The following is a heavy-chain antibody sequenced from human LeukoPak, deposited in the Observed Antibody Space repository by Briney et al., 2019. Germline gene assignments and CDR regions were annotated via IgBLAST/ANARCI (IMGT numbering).Heavy chain of an antibody. CDR2: ISGSGGST. D-gene: IGHD1-26*01. CDR3: AKSIVGAVYNWFDP. Sequence: GGSLRLSCAASGFTFSSYAMSWVRQAPGKGLEWVSAISGSGGSTYYADSVKGRFTISRDNSKNTLYLQMNSLRAEDTAEYYCAKSIVGAVYNWFDPWGQGTLVTVSS. J-gene: IGHJ5*02. CDR1: GFTFSSYA. V-gene: IGHV3-23*01.